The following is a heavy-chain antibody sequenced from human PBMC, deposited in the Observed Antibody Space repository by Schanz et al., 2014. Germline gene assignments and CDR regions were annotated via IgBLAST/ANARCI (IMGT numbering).Heavy chain of an antibody. CDR3: AKCIGWYGRCAFDI. J-gene: IGHJ3*02. CDR2: IYSGGST. Sequence: QVQLVESGGGVVQPGGSLRLSCAASGFIFGDYAIHWVRQAPGKGLEWVAVIYSGGSTFYTDSVKGRFTISRDNSKNTLYLQMNSLIAEDTAVYYCAKCIGWYGRCAFDIWGQGTMVTVSS. V-gene: IGHV3-NL1*01. D-gene: IGHD6-19*01. CDR1: GFIFGDYA.